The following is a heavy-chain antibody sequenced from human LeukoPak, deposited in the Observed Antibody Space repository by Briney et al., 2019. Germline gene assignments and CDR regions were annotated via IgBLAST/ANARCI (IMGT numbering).Heavy chain of an antibody. CDR1: GFTFSNAW. Sequence: GGSLRLSCAASGFTFSNAWMSWVRQAPGKGLEWVGRIESKTDGGTTDYAAPVKGRFTISRDDSKNTLYLQMNSLKTEDTAVYYCTTEDDYGDEPVDYWGQGTLVTVSS. D-gene: IGHD4-17*01. CDR2: IESKTDGGTT. V-gene: IGHV3-15*04. J-gene: IGHJ4*02. CDR3: TTEDDYGDEPVDY.